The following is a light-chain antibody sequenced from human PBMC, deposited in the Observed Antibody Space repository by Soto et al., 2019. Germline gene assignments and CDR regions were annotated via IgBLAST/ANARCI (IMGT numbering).Light chain of an antibody. CDR1: QSISSW. CDR2: DVS. CDR3: QQYRNYWT. J-gene: IGKJ1*01. V-gene: IGKV1-5*01. Sequence: PSTLSASVGDRVTITCRASQSISSWLAWYQQKPGKAPNLLIYDVSSLESGVPSRFSGSGSGTEFTLTISSLQPDDLATYYCQQYRNYWTFGQGTKVDI.